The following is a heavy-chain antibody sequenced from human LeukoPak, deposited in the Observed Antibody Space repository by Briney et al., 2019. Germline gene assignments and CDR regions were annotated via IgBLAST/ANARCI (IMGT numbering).Heavy chain of an antibody. CDR2: IYYSGST. D-gene: IGHD5-18*01. Sequence: SETLSLTCAVYGGSFSGYYWSWIRQPPGKGLEWIGYIYYSGSTNYNPSLKSRISISVDTSKNQFSLKLSSVTAADTAVYYCARTTEGGYTYNYFYYYYMDVWGKGTTVTISS. V-gene: IGHV4-59*01. J-gene: IGHJ6*03. CDR1: GGSFSGYY. CDR3: ARTTEGGYTYNYFYYYYMDV.